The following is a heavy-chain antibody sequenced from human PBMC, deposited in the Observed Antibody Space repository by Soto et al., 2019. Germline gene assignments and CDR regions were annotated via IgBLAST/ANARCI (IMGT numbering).Heavy chain of an antibody. Sequence: PSETLSLTCAVYGGSFSGYYWSWIRQPPGKGLEWIGEINHSGSTSYNPSLKSRVTISVDTSKNQFSLKLSSVTAADTAVYYCARGATGDLYYYYGMDVWGQGTTVTVSS. J-gene: IGHJ6*02. CDR2: INHSGST. CDR3: ARGATGDLYYYYGMDV. CDR1: GGSFSGYY. V-gene: IGHV4-34*01. D-gene: IGHD4-4*01.